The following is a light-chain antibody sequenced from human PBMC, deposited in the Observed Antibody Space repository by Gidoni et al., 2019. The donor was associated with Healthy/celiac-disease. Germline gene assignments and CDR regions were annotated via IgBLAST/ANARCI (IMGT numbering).Light chain of an antibody. CDR2: GAS. V-gene: IGKV3-20*01. J-gene: IGKJ1*01. Sequence: EIVLTQSPGTLSVSPGERATLSCRASQRVSSSYLAWYQPKPGQAPRRLINGASSRDTGIPDRLCGRGSGTEFTLNISRLEQEDVAVYYGQQYCSATRTFXQXTKVXIK. CDR1: QRVSSSY. CDR3: QQYCSATRT.